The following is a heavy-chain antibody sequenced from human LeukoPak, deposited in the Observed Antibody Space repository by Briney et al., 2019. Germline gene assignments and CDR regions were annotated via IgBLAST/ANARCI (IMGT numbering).Heavy chain of an antibody. CDR3: ARGNWQYQLQAIDYYYYMDV. V-gene: IGHV3-21*01. CDR1: GFTFSSYS. J-gene: IGHJ6*03. Sequence: KPGGSLRLSCAASGFTFSSYSMNWVRQAPGKGLEWVSSISSSSTYIYYADSVKGRFTISRDNAENSLYLQMNSLRAEDTAVYYCARGNWQYQLQAIDYYYYMDVWGKGTTVTVSS. CDR2: ISSSSTYI. D-gene: IGHD2-2*01.